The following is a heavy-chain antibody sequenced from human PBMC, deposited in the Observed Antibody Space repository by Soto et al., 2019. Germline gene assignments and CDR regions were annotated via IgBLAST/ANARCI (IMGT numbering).Heavy chain of an antibody. CDR1: GISIIGSY. Sequence: PSETRSLTCTFSGISIIGSYWTWIRQSPERGLEWIGYIHYRGSANYNPSLNSRPTMSVDTWKRQFSMNLAAVTAAGTAAYYSAEGVDGSGLNGFDLWGQGTMVTVSS. V-gene: IGHV4-59*03. CDR3: AEGVDGSGLNGFDL. D-gene: IGHD6-19*01. CDR2: IHYRGSA. J-gene: IGHJ6*02.